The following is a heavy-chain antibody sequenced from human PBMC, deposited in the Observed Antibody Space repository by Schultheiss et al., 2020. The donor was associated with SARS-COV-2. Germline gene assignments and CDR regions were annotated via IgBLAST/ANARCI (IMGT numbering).Heavy chain of an antibody. CDR1: GDSVSSNSAA. J-gene: IGHJ4*02. CDR3: ARDLNGSFGY. V-gene: IGHV6-1*01. CDR2: TYYRSNWYS. Sequence: SQTLSLTCAISGDSVSSNSAAWNWIRQSPLRGLEWLGRTYYRSNWYSDYAVSVRGRITINPDTSKNQFFLHLNSVTPEDTAVYYCARDLNGSFGYWGQGTLVTVSS. D-gene: IGHD1-26*01.